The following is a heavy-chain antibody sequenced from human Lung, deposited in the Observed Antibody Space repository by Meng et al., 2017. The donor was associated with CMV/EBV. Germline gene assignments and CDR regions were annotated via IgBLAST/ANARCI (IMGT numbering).Heavy chain of an antibody. CDR2: IMPYSGDT. CDR1: GYTFTGHF. D-gene: IGHD1-1*01. CDR3: ARDHNWGPDH. V-gene: IGHV1-2*02. J-gene: IGHJ4*02. Sequence: ASVKVSCKASGYTFTGHFLHWVRQAPGQGLEWMGWIMPYSGDTHYAQTFQGRVTMTSDTSLSTAYMELSSLRSDDTAVYYCARDHNWGPDHWGQRTLVTVSS.